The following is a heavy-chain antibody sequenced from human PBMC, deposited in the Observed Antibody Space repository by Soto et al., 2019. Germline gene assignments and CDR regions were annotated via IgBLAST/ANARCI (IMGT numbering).Heavy chain of an antibody. V-gene: IGHV3-23*01. D-gene: IGHD3-9*01. CDR1: GFTFSSYA. CDR2: ISGSGGST. J-gene: IGHJ6*02. CDR3: AKDGHYDILTGYPAPTYYYYGMDV. Sequence: GGSLRLSCAASGFTFSSYAMSWVRQAPGKGLEWVSAISGSGGSTYYADSVKSRFTISRDNSKNTLYLQMNSLRAEDTAVYYCAKDGHYDILTGYPAPTYYYYGMDVWGQGTTVTVSS.